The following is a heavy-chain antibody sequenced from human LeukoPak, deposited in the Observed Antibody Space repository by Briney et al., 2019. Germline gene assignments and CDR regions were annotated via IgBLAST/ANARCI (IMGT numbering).Heavy chain of an antibody. CDR1: GYSLTSYW. CDR3: ARGTVGATYYFDY. D-gene: IGHD1-26*01. CDR2: IYPADSDT. V-gene: IGHV5-51*01. Sequence: GESLKISCKGSGYSLTSYWIGWVRQMPGKGLEWMGIIYPADSDTRYSPSFQGQVTISADKSISTAYLQWSGLRASDTAMYYCARGTVGATYYFDYWGQGTLVTVSS. J-gene: IGHJ4*02.